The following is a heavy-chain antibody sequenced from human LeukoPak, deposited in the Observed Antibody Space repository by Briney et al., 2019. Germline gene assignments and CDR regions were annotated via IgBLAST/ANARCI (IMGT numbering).Heavy chain of an antibody. D-gene: IGHD4-23*01. CDR1: GGSISSYY. CDR2: IYTSGST. Sequence: RSSETLSLTCTVSGGSISSYYWSWIRQPAGKGLEWIGRIYTSGSTNHNPSLKSRVTMSVDTSKNQFSLKLSSVTAADTAVYYCARDRGYGGKGYNWFDPWGQGTLVTVSS. J-gene: IGHJ5*02. V-gene: IGHV4-4*07. CDR3: ARDRGYGGKGYNWFDP.